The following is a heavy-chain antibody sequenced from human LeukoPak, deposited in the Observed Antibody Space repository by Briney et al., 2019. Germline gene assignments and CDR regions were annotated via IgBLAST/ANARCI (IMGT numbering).Heavy chain of an antibody. CDR1: GDSVSSNSAV. CDR2: TYYRSKWYN. D-gene: IGHD5-24*01. Sequence: SQTLSLTCVISGDSVSSNSAVWNWIRQSPSRCLEWLGRTYYRSKWYNDYAVSVKSRITINSDTSKNQFYLQLNSVTPEDTAVYYCARGGDGYNFYNWFDPWGQGTLVIVSS. CDR3: ARGGDGYNFYNWFDP. J-gene: IGHJ5*02. V-gene: IGHV6-1*01.